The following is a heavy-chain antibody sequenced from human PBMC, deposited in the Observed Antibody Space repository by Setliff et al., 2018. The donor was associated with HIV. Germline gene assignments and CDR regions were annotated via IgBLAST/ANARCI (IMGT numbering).Heavy chain of an antibody. D-gene: IGHD6-13*01. CDR2: IYHSGST. CDR1: GDSISTGNW. V-gene: IGHV4-4*02. J-gene: IGHJ3*02. Sequence: SETLSLTCAVSGDSISTGNWWSWVRQPPGKGLEWIGEIYHSGSTNYNPSLKSRVTISVDRSKNQFSLKLRSVTAADTAVYYCASDYSSRHDAFDIWGQGTVVTVSS. CDR3: ASDYSSRHDAFDI.